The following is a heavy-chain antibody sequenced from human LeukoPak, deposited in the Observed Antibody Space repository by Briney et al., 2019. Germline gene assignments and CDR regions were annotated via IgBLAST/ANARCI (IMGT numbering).Heavy chain of an antibody. J-gene: IGHJ3*02. D-gene: IGHD3-22*01. Sequence: ASVTVSFTASGYTFTVYYIHWVRQAHGQGQGWMGWINPNSGGTNYAQKFQGRVTMTRDTTITTAYMDLSRLRSDDTAGYYCARPVPPQKYDSRGGDAFDIWGQGTMVTVSS. V-gene: IGHV1-2*02. CDR3: ARPVPPQKYDSRGGDAFDI. CDR2: INPNSGGT. CDR1: GYTFTVYY.